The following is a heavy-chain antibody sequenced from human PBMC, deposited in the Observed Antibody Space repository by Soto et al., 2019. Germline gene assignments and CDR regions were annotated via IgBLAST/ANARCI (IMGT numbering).Heavy chain of an antibody. CDR3: AKQLRGSGWYPLDS. J-gene: IGHJ4*02. Sequence: GGSLRLSCTASGFSLSSSDMHWVRQAPGKGLEWLAVSSFDGTQQFYGASVKGRFTVSRDNSNNTLYLEMNSLRTEDTAVYYCAKQLRGSGWYPLDSWGQGTPVTVSS. CDR1: GFSLSSSD. V-gene: IGHV3-30*18. D-gene: IGHD6-19*01. CDR2: SSFDGTQQ.